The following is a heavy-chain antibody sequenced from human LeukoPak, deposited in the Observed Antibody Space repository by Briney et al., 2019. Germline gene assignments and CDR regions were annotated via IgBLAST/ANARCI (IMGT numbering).Heavy chain of an antibody. J-gene: IGHJ2*01. CDR3: ARHLYYSASAFWYIDL. CDR2: VSQSGNT. D-gene: IGHD3-10*01. Sequence: SETLSLTCTLSGDSISSSDHYWVWIRQSPGKGLEWIGSVSQSGNTYYKSSLKSRVTVSIDTSKNEFSLILTSVTAADTAEYYCARHLYYSASAFWYIDLWGRGALVIVSP. V-gene: IGHV4-39*01. CDR1: GDSISSSDHY.